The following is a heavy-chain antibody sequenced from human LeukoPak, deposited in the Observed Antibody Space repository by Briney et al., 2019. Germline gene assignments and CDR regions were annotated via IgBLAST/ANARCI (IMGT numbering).Heavy chain of an antibody. CDR1: GFTFDDYA. Sequence: CAXSGFTFDDYAMHWVRQVPGKGLEWVSGINWNSDSIGYADSVKGRFTTSRDNAKNSLYMQMNSLRAEDAAFYYCAIXXGGDSXYGXFDYWGQGXLVTVSS. D-gene: IGHD5-12*01. CDR2: INWNSDSI. V-gene: IGHV3-9*01. CDR3: AIXXGGDSXYGXFDY. J-gene: IGHJ4*02.